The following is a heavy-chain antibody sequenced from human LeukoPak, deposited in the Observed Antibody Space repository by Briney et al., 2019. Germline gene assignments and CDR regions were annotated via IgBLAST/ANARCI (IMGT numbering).Heavy chain of an antibody. Sequence: PGGALRLSCAASGFTFSSYAMHWVREALGEGLGWVALISYDGSNKYYADSVKGRFTISRDNSKNTLYLQMNSLRAEDTAVYYCARATPYCSSTSCYQTNYYYYGMDVWGQGTTVTVSS. CDR1: GFTFSSYA. J-gene: IGHJ6*02. CDR2: ISYDGSNK. CDR3: ARATPYCSSTSCYQTNYYYYGMDV. V-gene: IGHV3-30-3*01. D-gene: IGHD2-2*01.